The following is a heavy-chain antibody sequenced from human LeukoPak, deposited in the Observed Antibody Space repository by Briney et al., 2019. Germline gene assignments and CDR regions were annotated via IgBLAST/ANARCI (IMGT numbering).Heavy chain of an antibody. CDR2: ISYDGSNK. CDR1: GFTFSTYA. V-gene: IGHV3-30*04. J-gene: IGHJ4*02. CDR3: ARGVVATPY. Sequence: GGSLRLSCAASGFTFSTYAINWVRQAPGKGLEWVAVISYDGSNKYYADSVKGRFTISRDNSKNTLYLQMNSLRAEDTAVYYCARGVVATPYWGQGTLVTVSS. D-gene: IGHD5-12*01.